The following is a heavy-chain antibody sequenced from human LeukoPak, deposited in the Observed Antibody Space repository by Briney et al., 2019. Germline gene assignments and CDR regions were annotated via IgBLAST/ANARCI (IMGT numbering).Heavy chain of an antibody. CDR3: ARETYDSSGSLDY. Sequence: GGSLRLSCAASGFIFSSFVMNWVRLAPGKGLEWVSSISSSSSYIYYADSVKGRFTISRDNAKHSLYLQMNTLRAEDTALYYCARETYDSSGSLDYWGQGTLVTVSS. V-gene: IGHV3-21*01. D-gene: IGHD3-22*01. J-gene: IGHJ4*02. CDR2: ISSSSSYI. CDR1: GFIFSSFV.